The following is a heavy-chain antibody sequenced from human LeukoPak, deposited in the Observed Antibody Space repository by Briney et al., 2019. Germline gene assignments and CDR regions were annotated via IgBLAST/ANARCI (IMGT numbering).Heavy chain of an antibody. J-gene: IGHJ3*02. Sequence: GGSLGLSCVASGFTFSSHWMHWVRQAPGKGLVWVSHIKSDGSFTNYADSVKGRFTISRGNAKNTLYLQMNSLRPEDTAVYYCARGTGAFDIWGQGTKVTVSS. V-gene: IGHV3-74*01. CDR1: GFTFSSHW. D-gene: IGHD1-1*01. CDR3: ARGTGAFDI. CDR2: IKSDGSFT.